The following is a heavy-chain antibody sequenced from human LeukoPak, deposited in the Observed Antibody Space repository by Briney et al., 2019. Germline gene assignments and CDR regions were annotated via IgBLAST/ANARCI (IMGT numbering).Heavy chain of an antibody. CDR2: IYSGGST. V-gene: IGHV3-53*01. D-gene: IGHD3-9*01. Sequence: PGGSLRLSCAASGFAVSSNYMSWVRQAPGKGLEWVSVIYSGGSTYYADTVKGRFTISRDNSKNTLYLQMNSLRAEDTAVYYCARGYYDILTGYYGYWGQGTLVTVSS. J-gene: IGHJ4*02. CDR3: ARGYYDILTGYYGY. CDR1: GFAVSSNY.